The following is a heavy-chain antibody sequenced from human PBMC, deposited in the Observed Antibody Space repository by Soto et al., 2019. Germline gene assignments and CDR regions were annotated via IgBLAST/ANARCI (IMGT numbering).Heavy chain of an antibody. V-gene: IGHV1-46*01. CDR1: GYTFTSYY. CDR2: INPSGGST. Sequence: ASVKVSCKASGYTFTSYYMHWMRQAPGQGLEWMGIINPSGGSTGYAQKFQGRVTMTRDASTSTVYIDLRSLRSEDTAVYYCARARDVDAAMLLDYWGQGTLVTVS. CDR3: ARARDVDAAMLLDY. D-gene: IGHD5-18*01. J-gene: IGHJ4*02.